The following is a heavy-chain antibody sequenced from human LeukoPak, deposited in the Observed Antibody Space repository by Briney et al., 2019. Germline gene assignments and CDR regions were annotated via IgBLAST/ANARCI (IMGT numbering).Heavy chain of an antibody. J-gene: IGHJ4*02. D-gene: IGHD3-10*01. CDR2: ISSSGSTI. V-gene: IGHV3-48*03. Sequence: GGSLRLSCAASGFTFSSYEMNWVRQAPGKGLEWVSYISSSGSTIYYADSVKGRFTISRDNAKNSLYLQMNSLRAEDTAVYYCARGPDYYGSGRQLDYWGQGTLVTVSS. CDR1: GFTFSSYE. CDR3: ARGPDYYGSGRQLDY.